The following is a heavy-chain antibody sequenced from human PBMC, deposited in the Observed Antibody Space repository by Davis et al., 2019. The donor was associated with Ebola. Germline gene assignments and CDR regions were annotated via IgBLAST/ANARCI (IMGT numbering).Heavy chain of an antibody. CDR2: MNPNSGNT. Sequence: ASVKVSCKASGYTSTSYDINWVRQATGQGLEWMGWMNPNSGNTGYAQKFQGRVTMTRNTSISTAYMELSSLRSEDTAVYYCARALGYSGSYYGYWGQGTLVTVSS. D-gene: IGHD1-26*01. CDR1: GYTSTSYD. CDR3: ARALGYSGSYYGY. J-gene: IGHJ4*02. V-gene: IGHV1-8*01.